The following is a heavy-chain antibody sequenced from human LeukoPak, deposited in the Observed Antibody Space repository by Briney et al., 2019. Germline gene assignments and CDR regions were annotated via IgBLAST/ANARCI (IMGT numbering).Heavy chain of an antibody. V-gene: IGHV1-18*01. CDR1: GYIFTKYA. CDR3: ARDPSNSSGWSIYFDY. Sequence: ASVKVSCKASGYIFTKYAISWVRQAPGQGLEWMGLISTYNGDTKYAQKFQGRVTMTTDTSTTTAYMELRSLRSDDTAMYYCARDPSNSSGWSIYFDYWGQGTLVTVSS. D-gene: IGHD6-19*01. J-gene: IGHJ4*02. CDR2: ISTYNGDT.